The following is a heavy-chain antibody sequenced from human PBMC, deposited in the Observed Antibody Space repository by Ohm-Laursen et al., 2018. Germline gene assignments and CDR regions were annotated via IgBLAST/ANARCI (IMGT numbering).Heavy chain of an antibody. J-gene: IGHJ3*02. V-gene: IGHV4-59*08. CDR3: ARLGMAPGAFDI. Sequence: SQTLSLTCTVSGGSISSYYWSWIRQPPGKGLEWMGYIYYSGSTNNNPSLKSRVTISVDPSKNQFSLKLSSVTAADTAVYYCARLGMAPGAFDIWGQGTMVTVSS. D-gene: IGHD5-24*01. CDR1: GGSISSYY. CDR2: IYYSGST.